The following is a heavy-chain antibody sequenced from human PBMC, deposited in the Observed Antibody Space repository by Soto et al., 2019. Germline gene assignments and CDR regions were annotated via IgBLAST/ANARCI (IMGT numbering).Heavy chain of an antibody. J-gene: IGHJ6*02. CDR1: GGSFSGYY. CDR3: ASGTIFGVVTNISPHYYYYYGMDV. V-gene: IGHV4-34*01. Sequence: KASETLSLTCAVYGGSFSGYYWSWIRQPPGKGLEWIGEINHNGSTNYNPSLKSRVTISVDTSKNQFSLKLSSVTAADTAVYYCASGTIFGVVTNISPHYYYYYGMDVWGQGTTVTVSS. CDR2: INHNGST. D-gene: IGHD3-3*01.